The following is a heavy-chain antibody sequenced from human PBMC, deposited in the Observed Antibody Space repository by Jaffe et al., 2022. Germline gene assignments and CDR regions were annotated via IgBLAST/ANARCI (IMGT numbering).Heavy chain of an antibody. CDR1: GFTFSSYG. CDR2: ISYDGSNK. D-gene: IGHD3-10*01. CDR3: AKDIWFRESYDAFDI. Sequence: QVQLVESGGGVVQPGRSLRLSCAASGFTFSSYGMHWVRQAPGKGLEWVAVISYDGSNKYYADSVKGRFTISRDNSKNTLYLQMNSLRAEDTAVYYCAKDIWFRESYDAFDIWGQGTMVTVSS. J-gene: IGHJ3*02. V-gene: IGHV3-30*18.